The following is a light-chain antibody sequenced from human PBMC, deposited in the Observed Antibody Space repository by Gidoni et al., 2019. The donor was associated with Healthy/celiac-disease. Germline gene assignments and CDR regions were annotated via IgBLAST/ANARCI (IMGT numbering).Light chain of an antibody. J-gene: IGKJ1*01. CDR1: QSISSY. Sequence: ITCRASQSISSYLNWYQQKPGKAPKLLIYAASSLQSGVPSRFSGSGSGTDFTLTISSLQPEDFATYYCQQSYSTPQTFGQGTKVEIK. CDR2: AAS. CDR3: QQSYSTPQT. V-gene: IGKV1-39*01.